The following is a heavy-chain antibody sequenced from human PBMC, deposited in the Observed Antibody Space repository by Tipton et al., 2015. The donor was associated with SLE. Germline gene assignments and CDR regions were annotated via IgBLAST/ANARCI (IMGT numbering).Heavy chain of an antibody. J-gene: IGHJ4*02. CDR3: ASGTDLNY. D-gene: IGHD3-10*01. CDR1: GGTFSNFD. CDR2: MNPKNGQT. Sequence: QSGAEVKEPGASVKVSCKSSGGTFSNFDINWVRQAAGQGLEWLAWMNPKNGQTGYAQKFEGRVTMTSDTSTSTTYVELRGLRSDDTAVYYCASGTDLNYWGQGTLVSVSS. V-gene: IGHV1-8*02.